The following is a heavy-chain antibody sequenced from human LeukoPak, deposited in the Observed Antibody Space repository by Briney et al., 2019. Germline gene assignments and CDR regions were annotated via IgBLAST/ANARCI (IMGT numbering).Heavy chain of an antibody. J-gene: IGHJ5*02. CDR3: ARVPYSSSLYNWFDP. Sequence: SETLSLTCTVSGGSISSYYWSWIRQPPGKGLEWIGRIYTSGSTNYNPSLKSRVTISVDTSKNQFSLKLSSVTAADTAVYYCARVPYSSSLYNWFDPWGQGTLVTVSS. CDR1: GGSISSYY. D-gene: IGHD6-6*01. V-gene: IGHV4-4*08. CDR2: IYTSGST.